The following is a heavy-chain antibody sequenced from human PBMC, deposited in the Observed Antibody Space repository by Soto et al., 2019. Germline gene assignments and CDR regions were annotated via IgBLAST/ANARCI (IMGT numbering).Heavy chain of an antibody. D-gene: IGHD4-17*01. CDR3: ARGAVTTNYYYYGIDV. J-gene: IGHJ6*02. Sequence: YASHCFRQNTGKGLEWVAVISYDGSSQNYADSVKGRFTISRDNSKNTLYLQMNSLRDEDMALYFCARGAVTTNYYYYGIDVWGRGTTVTVSS. CDR2: ISYDGSSQ. CDR1: YA. V-gene: IGHV3-30-3*01.